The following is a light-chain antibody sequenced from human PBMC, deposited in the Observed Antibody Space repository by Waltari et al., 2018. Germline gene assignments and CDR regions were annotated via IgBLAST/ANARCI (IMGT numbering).Light chain of an antibody. CDR2: AAS. V-gene: IGKV3-15*01. J-gene: IGKJ1*01. Sequence: EVVMTQSPATLSVSPGESATLSCRASRSVGTNVVWYQQRPGRPPRPLIYAASIRATDTPARFRGSGSGTEFSLTISSLQSEDFAVYYCQQFNDWPRTFGQGTRVET. CDR1: RSVGTN. CDR3: QQFNDWPRT.